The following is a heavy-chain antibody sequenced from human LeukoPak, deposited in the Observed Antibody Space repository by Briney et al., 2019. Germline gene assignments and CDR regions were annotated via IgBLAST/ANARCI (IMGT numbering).Heavy chain of an antibody. Sequence: SETLSLTCTVSGGSISSGGYYWSWIRQHPGKGLEWIGYIYYSGSTYYNPSLKSRVTKSVDTSKNQFSLKLSSVTAADTAVYYCARDQTHGMDVWGQGTTVTVSS. CDR1: GGSISSGGYY. V-gene: IGHV4-31*03. CDR2: IYYSGST. J-gene: IGHJ6*02. CDR3: ARDQTHGMDV.